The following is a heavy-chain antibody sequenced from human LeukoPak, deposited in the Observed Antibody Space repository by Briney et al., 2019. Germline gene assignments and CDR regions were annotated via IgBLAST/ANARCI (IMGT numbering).Heavy chain of an antibody. V-gene: IGHV1-2*02. J-gene: IGHJ2*01. D-gene: IGHD7-27*01. Sequence: ASVKVSCKASGYTFNDYYIFWVRQAPGQGLEWMGWVSPDRGGTNYAQKFQGRVTMTRDTSITTAYIELSSPRSDDTAVYYCARGGALGFSGYFDLWGRGTLVTVSS. CDR3: ARGGALGFSGYFDL. CDR1: GYTFNDYY. CDR2: VSPDRGGT.